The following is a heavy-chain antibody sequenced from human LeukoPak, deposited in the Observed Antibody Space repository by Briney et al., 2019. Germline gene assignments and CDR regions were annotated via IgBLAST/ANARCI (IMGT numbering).Heavy chain of an antibody. Sequence: GGSLRLSCAASGFTFSSYSMNWVRQAPGKGLEWVSYISSSSSTIYYADSVKGRFTISRDNAKNSLYLQMNSLRAEDTAVYYCAKGWGPSTVNYFDYWGQGTLVTVSS. J-gene: IGHJ4*02. CDR3: AKGWGPSTVNYFDY. CDR2: ISSSSSTI. V-gene: IGHV3-48*01. CDR1: GFTFSSYS. D-gene: IGHD4-17*01.